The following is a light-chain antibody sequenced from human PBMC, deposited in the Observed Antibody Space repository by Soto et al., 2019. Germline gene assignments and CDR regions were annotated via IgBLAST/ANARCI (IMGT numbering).Light chain of an antibody. CDR3: SSYTDSSSLL. J-gene: IGLJ2*01. V-gene: IGLV2-14*03. CDR2: EVN. CDR1: TGDLGNHNY. Sequence: QSALTQPPSASGSPGQSVTISCTGTTGDLGNHNYVSWYQQHPGAAPRLLIYEVNNRPSGVSPRFSGSKSGNTASLTISGLQPEDEADYYCSSYTDSSSLLFGGGTQLTVL.